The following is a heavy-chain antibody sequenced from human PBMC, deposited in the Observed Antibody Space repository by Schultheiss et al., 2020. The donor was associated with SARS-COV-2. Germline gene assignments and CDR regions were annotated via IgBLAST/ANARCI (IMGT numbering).Heavy chain of an antibody. J-gene: IGHJ4*02. CDR1: GGSFSGYY. CDR3: ARHGSVFELDY. D-gene: IGHD1-26*01. V-gene: IGHV4-34*01. CDR2: INHSGST. Sequence: SETLSLTCAVYGGSFSGYYWSWIRQPPGKGLEWIGEINHSGSTNYNPSLKSRVTMSVDTSRNQFSLNLRSVTAADTAVYHCARHGSVFELDYWGQGTLVTVSS.